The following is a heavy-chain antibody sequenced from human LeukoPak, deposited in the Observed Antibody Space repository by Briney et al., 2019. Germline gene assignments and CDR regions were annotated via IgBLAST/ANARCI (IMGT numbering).Heavy chain of an antibody. CDR3: AREGDGYNSPIDY. CDR2: ISSSSLYI. J-gene: IGHJ4*02. D-gene: IGHD5-24*01. Sequence: GGSLRLSCAASGFTFSSYAMSWVRQAPGKGLEWVSSISSSSLYIYYADSVKGRFTISRDNAKNSLFLQMNSLRAEDTAVYYCAREGDGYNSPIDYWGQGTLVTVSS. CDR1: GFTFSSYA. V-gene: IGHV3-21*01.